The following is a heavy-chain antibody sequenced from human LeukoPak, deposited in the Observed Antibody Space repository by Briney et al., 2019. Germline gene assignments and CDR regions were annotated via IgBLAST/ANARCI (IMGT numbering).Heavy chain of an antibody. V-gene: IGHV1-69*04. Sequence: SVKVSCKASGGTFSSYAISWVRQAPGQGLEWMGRIIPIFGIANYAQKFQGRVTITADKSTSTAYMELSSLGSEDTAVYYCARLWDSSSAGDYWGQGTLVTVSS. J-gene: IGHJ4*02. CDR1: GGTFSSYA. D-gene: IGHD6-6*01. CDR2: IIPIFGIA. CDR3: ARLWDSSSAGDY.